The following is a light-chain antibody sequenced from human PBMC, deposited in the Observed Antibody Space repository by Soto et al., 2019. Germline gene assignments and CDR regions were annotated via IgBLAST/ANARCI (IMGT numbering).Light chain of an antibody. CDR1: SSDVGGYNY. CDR2: DVS. J-gene: IGLJ2*01. CDR3: SSYTSSSTRV. Sequence: QSALTQPASVSGSPGQSITIFCTGTSSDVGGYNYVSWYQQHPGKAPKLMIYDVSNRPSGVSNRFSGSKSGNTASLTISGLQAEDEADYYCSSYTSSSTRVFGARTKLTVL. V-gene: IGLV2-14*01.